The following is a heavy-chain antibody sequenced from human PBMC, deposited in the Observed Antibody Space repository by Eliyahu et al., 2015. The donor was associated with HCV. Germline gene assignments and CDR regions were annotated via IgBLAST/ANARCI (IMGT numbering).Heavy chain of an antibody. J-gene: IGHJ3*01. D-gene: IGHD6-13*01. V-gene: IGHV3-72*01. CDR1: FTFSDHY. CDR3: VRGGSSSWYLTDALDV. CDR2: IKNKANSYTT. Sequence: FTFSDHYMDWVRQTPGKGLEWVGRIKNKANSYTTDYATNMKDRFNISRDDSKNSLYLQMNNLKSDDTAVYYCVRGGSSSWYLTDALDVWGQGTRVTVSS.